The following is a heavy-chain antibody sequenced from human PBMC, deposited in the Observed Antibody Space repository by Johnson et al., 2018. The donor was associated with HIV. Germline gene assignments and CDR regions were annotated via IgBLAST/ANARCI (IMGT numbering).Heavy chain of an antibody. D-gene: IGHD3-16*01. CDR3: ASGGVAARSDAFDI. Sequence: VQLVESGGGLVQPGGSLRLSCAASGFTFSSYWMSWVRQAPGKGLVWVSRIKRDGSGSGYADSVKGRFTISRDNSKNSLYLQMNSRRAEDTAVYYCASGGVAARSDAFDIWGQGTMVTVSS. V-gene: IGHV3-7*01. CDR1: GFTFSSYW. J-gene: IGHJ3*02. CDR2: IKRDGSGS.